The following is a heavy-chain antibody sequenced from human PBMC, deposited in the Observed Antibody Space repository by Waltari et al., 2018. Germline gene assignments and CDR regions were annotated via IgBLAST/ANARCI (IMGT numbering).Heavy chain of an antibody. V-gene: IGHV3-7*01. J-gene: IGHJ4*02. CDR2: IKQDGSDT. Sequence: EVKLVESGGGLVQPGGSLRLSCAVSGFTFSSSWMSWVRQDPGRGLEWLANIKQDGSDTYYVDSVRGRFTISRDNAKTSLYLQMTSLRVEDTAVYYCVKGGGSFDSWGQGTLVTVSS. D-gene: IGHD2-15*01. CDR1: GFTFSSSW. CDR3: VKGGGSFDS.